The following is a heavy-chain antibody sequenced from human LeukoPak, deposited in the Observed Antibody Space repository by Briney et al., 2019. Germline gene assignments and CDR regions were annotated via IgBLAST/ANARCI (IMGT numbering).Heavy chain of an antibody. Sequence: SVKVSCKGSGGTFNSYTINWVRQAPGQGLEWMGRIFPIIGIPYYAQRFQGRVTITADKSTGTVYMELSSLRSEDTAVYYCASVAHSGSYLWGQGTLVTVSS. D-gene: IGHD1-26*01. V-gene: IGHV1-69*02. J-gene: IGHJ5*02. CDR2: IFPIIGIP. CDR3: ASVAHSGSYL. CDR1: GGTFNSYT.